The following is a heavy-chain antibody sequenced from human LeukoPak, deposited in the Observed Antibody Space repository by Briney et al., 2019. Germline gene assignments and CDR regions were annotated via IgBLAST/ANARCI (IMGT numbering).Heavy chain of an antibody. D-gene: IGHD2-21*02. CDR2: IKSDVRSS. J-gene: IGHJ4*02. CDR1: GFTFSTSW. V-gene: IGHV3-74*01. Sequence: QPGGTLRLSCAASGFTFSTSWMHWARQAPGKGLVWVARIKSDVRSSDYADSVKGRFTSTSDDANNILYLQMNSLRAEDTAVYFCTAIRPDYWGQGTVVTVSS. CDR3: TAIRPDY.